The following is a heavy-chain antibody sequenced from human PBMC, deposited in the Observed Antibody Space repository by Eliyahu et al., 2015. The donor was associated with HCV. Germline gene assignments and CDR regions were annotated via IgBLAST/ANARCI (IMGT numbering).Heavy chain of an antibody. D-gene: IGHD3-10*01. Sequence: EVQLLESGGGLVQPGGSLXLSCVASXFTFSXYAMTWVRXAPGKGLEWVSGTIGSGDRTXYADSVKGRFTISRDNSKNTLYLQMNSLRAEDTAMYYCAKGVGQSGSGSQSALDVWGQGTTVTVSS. V-gene: IGHV3-23*01. J-gene: IGHJ6*02. CDR1: XFTFSXYA. CDR3: AKGVGQSGSGSQSALDV. CDR2: TIGSGDRT.